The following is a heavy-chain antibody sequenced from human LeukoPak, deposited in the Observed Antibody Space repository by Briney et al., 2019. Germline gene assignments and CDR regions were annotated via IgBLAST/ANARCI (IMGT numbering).Heavy chain of an antibody. V-gene: IGHV1-18*01. CDR2: ITAYDGNT. CDR3: ARNWNEKTYFFDY. D-gene: IGHD1-1*01. CDR1: GYTFNRYG. Sequence: ASVKVSCTASGYTFNRYGISWVRQAPGQGLEWLGWITAYDGNTDSAQKVQGRVTMTTDTSTSTAYMELRSLRSDDTAVYYCARNWNEKTYFFDYWGQGTLVTVSS. J-gene: IGHJ4*02.